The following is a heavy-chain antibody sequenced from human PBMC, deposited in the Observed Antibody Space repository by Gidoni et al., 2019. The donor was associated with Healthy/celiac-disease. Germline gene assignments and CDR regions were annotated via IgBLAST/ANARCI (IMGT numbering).Heavy chain of an antibody. V-gene: IGHV1-69*01. CDR2: IIPIFGTA. J-gene: IGHJ4*02. CDR1: GGPFSSYA. CDR3: AWGEGVITIFGVVAPFDY. D-gene: IGHD3-3*01. Sequence: QVQLVQSGAEVKKPGSSVKVSCKASGGPFSSYALSWVRQAPGQGLEWMGGIIPIFGTANYAQKFQGRVTITADESTSTAYMELSSLRSEDTAVYYCAWGEGVITIFGVVAPFDYWGQGTLVTVSS.